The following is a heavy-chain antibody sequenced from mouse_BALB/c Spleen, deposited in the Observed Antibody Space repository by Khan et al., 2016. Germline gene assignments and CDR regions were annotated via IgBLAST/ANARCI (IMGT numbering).Heavy chain of an antibody. J-gene: IGHJ3*01. CDR3: TNRYDAWFTY. CDR2: FHPGSGGT. Sequence: QVRLQQSGAELVRPGASVKLSCKALGFTFTDYEMHWVRQTPVHGLEWIGGFHPGSGGTAYNQRFKGKATLTDDNSSRTAYMEISSLTYEDSAVYYCTNRYDAWFTYWGQGTLVTVSA. V-gene: IGHV1-15*01. D-gene: IGHD2-14*01. CDR1: GFTFTDYE.